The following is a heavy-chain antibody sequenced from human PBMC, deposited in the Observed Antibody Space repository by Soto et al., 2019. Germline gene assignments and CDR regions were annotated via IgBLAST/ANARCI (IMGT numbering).Heavy chain of an antibody. V-gene: IGHV3-23*01. J-gene: IGHJ4*02. CDR3: AKDCHWGIISGTRER. D-gene: IGHD3-16*01. CDR1: GFSFRSSP. Sequence: PGGSLRLSCAVSGFSFRSSPMSWVRRAPGKGLEWDSGINGGDDSKHYAESVRGRFTITRDNSKNTLLLQKNSLRAEDTAIYYFAKDCHWGIISGTRERWGEGTLVKFSS. CDR2: INGGDDSK.